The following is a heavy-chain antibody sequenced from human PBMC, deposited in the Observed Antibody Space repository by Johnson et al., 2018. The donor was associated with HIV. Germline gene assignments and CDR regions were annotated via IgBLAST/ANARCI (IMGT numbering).Heavy chain of an antibody. J-gene: IGHJ3*02. Sequence: VQLVESGGGLVQPGGSLRLSCAASGFTVSNIYMSWVRQAPGKGLEWVSVIYSGGRTDYADSVKGRFTISRDNSKNTLYLQMNILRAEDTAVYYCAREDGRGWSTRGDDAFDIWGQGTMVTVSA. D-gene: IGHD6-19*01. CDR3: AREDGRGWSTRGDDAFDI. CDR2: IYSGGRT. CDR1: GFTVSNIY. V-gene: IGHV3-66*01.